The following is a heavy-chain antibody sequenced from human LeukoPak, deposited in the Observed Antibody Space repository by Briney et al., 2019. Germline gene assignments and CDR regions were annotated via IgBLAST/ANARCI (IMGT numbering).Heavy chain of an antibody. Sequence: PGGSLRLSCAASGFTFSSYAMSGVRQAPGKGLEGVSAISGSGGSTYYADSVKGRFTISRDNSKNTLYLQMNSLRAEDTAVYYCAKGNSGYSYGYFDYWGQGTLVTVSS. V-gene: IGHV3-23*01. CDR1: GFTFSSYA. D-gene: IGHD5-18*01. J-gene: IGHJ4*02. CDR2: ISGSGGST. CDR3: AKGNSGYSYGYFDY.